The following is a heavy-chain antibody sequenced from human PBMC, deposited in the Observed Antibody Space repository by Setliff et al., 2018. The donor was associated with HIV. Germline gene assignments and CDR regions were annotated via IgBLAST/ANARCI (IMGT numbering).Heavy chain of an antibody. CDR3: ARGGREYGVNYYYYYMDV. CDR1: GGSISSSSYY. V-gene: IGHV4-39*07. CDR2: IYYSGSG. D-gene: IGHD3-10*01. J-gene: IGHJ6*03. Sequence: SETLSLTCTVSGGSISSSSYYWGWIRQPPGKGLEWIGSIYYSGSGYYNPSLKSRVTIAVDTSKNQFSLKLSSVTAADTAVYYCARGGREYGVNYYYYYMDVWGKGTTVTVSS.